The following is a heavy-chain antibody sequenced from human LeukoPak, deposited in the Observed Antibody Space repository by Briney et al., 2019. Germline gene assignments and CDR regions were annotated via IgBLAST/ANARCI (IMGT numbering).Heavy chain of an antibody. V-gene: IGHV4-34*01. J-gene: IGHJ4*02. Sequence: SETLSLTCSVYGGSITAYYWSWISQPPGKGLEWVGEINHSRGTKYNPSLESRVTILLDASKNDFSLNLNPVTAADTAVYYCAREDYYFDSWGQGTLVTVSS. CDR3: AREDYYFDS. CDR1: GGSITAYY. CDR2: INHSRGT.